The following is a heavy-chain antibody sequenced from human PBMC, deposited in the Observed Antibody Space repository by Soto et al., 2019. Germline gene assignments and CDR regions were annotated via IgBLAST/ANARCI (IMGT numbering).Heavy chain of an antibody. CDR1: GFTVSSNY. D-gene: IGHD5-12*01. Sequence: PGGSLRLSCAASGFTVSSNYMSWVRQAPGKGLEWVSVIYSGGSTYYADSVKGRFTISRDNSKNTLYLQMNSLRAEDTAVYYCAREMERWLQLGNACDIWGQGTMVTVSS. V-gene: IGHV3-66*01. J-gene: IGHJ3*02. CDR2: IYSGGST. CDR3: AREMERWLQLGNACDI.